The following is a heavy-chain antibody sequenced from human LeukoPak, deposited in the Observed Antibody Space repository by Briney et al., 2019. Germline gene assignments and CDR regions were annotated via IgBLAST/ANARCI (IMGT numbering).Heavy chain of an antibody. D-gene: IGHD5-12*01. Sequence: QPGGSLRLSCADSGFSFSDHWMTWVRQAPGKGLEWVAFIRYDGSNKYYADSVKGRFTISRDNAKNSLYLQMNSLRAEDTAVYYCARDGYSGYDNNWFDPWGQGTLVTVSS. V-gene: IGHV3-30*02. CDR1: GFSFSDHW. CDR2: IRYDGSNK. J-gene: IGHJ5*02. CDR3: ARDGYSGYDNNWFDP.